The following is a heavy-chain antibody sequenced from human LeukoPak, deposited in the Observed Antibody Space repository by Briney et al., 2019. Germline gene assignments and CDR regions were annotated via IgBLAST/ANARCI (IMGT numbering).Heavy chain of an antibody. CDR1: GFTFTTYW. CDR3: ARETSHSYGFYYYYYYMDV. Sequence: GESLRLSCAASGFTFTTYWMSWVRQAPGKGLEWVANIKQDGSEKYYVDSVKGRFTISRDNAKNSLYLQMNSLRAEDTAVYYCARETSHSYGFYYYYYYMDVWGKGTTVTISS. CDR2: IKQDGSEK. D-gene: IGHD5-18*01. V-gene: IGHV3-7*01. J-gene: IGHJ6*03.